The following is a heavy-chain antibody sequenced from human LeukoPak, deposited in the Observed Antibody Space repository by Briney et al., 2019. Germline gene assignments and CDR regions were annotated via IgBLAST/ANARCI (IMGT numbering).Heavy chain of an antibody. D-gene: IGHD4-17*01. CDR2: IKQDGSEK. V-gene: IGHV3-7*01. Sequence: PGGSLRLSCAASGFTFSSYWMSWVRQAPGKGLEWVANIKQDGSEKYYVDSVKGRFTISRDNAKNSLYLQMNSLRAEDTAVYYCASISDYGDSRFDPWGQGTLVTVSS. CDR3: ASISDYGDSRFDP. CDR1: GFTFSSYW. J-gene: IGHJ5*02.